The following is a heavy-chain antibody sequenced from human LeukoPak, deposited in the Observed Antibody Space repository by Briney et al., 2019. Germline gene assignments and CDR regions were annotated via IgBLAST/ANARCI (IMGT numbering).Heavy chain of an antibody. D-gene: IGHD4-11*01. CDR1: GGSISSYY. V-gene: IGHV4-4*07. CDR2: IYTSGST. Sequence: PSETLSLTCTVSGGSISSYYWSWIRQPAGKGLEWIGRIYTSGSTNYNPSLKSRVTMSVDTSKNQFSLKLSSVTAADTAVYYCARDSGYSNYEYYYYYGMDVWGQGTTVTVSS. CDR3: ARDSGYSNYEYYYYYGMDV. J-gene: IGHJ6*02.